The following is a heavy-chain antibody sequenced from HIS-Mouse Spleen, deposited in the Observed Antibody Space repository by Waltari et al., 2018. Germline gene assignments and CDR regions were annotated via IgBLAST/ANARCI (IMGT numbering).Heavy chain of an antibody. CDR2: IYSGGST. Sequence: EVQLVETGGGLIQPGGSLRLSCAASGFTVSSNYMRWVRQAPGKGVEWVSVIYSGGSTYYADSVKGRFTISRDNSKNTLYLQMNSLRAEDTAVYYCARHYYYGSGSYYFDYWGQGTLVTVSS. CDR3: ARHYYYGSGSYYFDY. D-gene: IGHD3-10*01. V-gene: IGHV3-53*02. J-gene: IGHJ4*02. CDR1: GFTVSSNY.